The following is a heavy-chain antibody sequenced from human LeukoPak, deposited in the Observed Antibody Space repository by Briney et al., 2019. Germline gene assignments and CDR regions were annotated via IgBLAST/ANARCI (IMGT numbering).Heavy chain of an antibody. V-gene: IGHV1-3*01. Sequence: ASVKVSCKASGYTFTSYAMNWVRQAPGQRLEWMGWINAGNGNTKYSQNFQGRVTITWDTSASTGYLDLSSLRSEDTAVYYCASGLSFQLLLDYWGQGTLVTVSS. D-gene: IGHD2-2*01. CDR1: GYTFTSYA. J-gene: IGHJ4*02. CDR2: INAGNGNT. CDR3: ASGLSFQLLLDY.